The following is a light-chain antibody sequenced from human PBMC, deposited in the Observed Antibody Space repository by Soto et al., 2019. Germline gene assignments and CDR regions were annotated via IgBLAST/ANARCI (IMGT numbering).Light chain of an antibody. CDR1: SSDVGAYNY. CDR2: EVN. V-gene: IGLV2-8*01. J-gene: IGLJ3*02. Sequence: QSALTQPPSASGSPGQSVTISCTGTSSDVGAYNYVSWYQQYPGKAPKLMIYEVNKRPSGVPDRFSGSKSGKTASLTVSGLQPEDEAYYHCTSYAGSNILVFGGGTKLIVL. CDR3: TSYAGSNILV.